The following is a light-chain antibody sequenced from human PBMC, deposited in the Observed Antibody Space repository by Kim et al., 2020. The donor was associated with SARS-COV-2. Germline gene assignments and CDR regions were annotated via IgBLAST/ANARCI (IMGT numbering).Light chain of an antibody. CDR2: QAS. Sequence: VPHAQTASIPCSGDKLGDNYACSYQQKPAQSPVLVIYQASKRPEGIPERFSGSNSGNTATLTISGTQAMDEADYYCQAWDSSTVVFGGGTQLTVL. CDR3: QAWDSSTVV. V-gene: IGLV3-1*01. CDR1: KLGDNY. J-gene: IGLJ2*01.